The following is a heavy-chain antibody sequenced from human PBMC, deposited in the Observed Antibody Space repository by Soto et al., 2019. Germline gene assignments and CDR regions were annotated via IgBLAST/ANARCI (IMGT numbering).Heavy chain of an antibody. Sequence: GETLKISCKGSVYRFASYRITWVRQMPGKGLEWMGIIDPSDSDIRYSPSFQGQVTISADKSISTAYLQWSSLMASDTAIYYCARSFFDKFDYWGHGTLVTVSS. CDR3: ARSFFDKFDY. J-gene: IGHJ5*01. CDR2: IDPSDSDI. D-gene: IGHD3-3*01. CDR1: VYRFASYR. V-gene: IGHV5-51*01.